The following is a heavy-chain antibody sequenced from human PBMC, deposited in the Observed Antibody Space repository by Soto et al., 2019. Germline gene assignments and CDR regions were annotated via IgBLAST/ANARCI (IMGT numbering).Heavy chain of an antibody. CDR2: IIPMLGIA. CDR3: ARGVDYYDISGFQRDYHYYGMDV. J-gene: IGHJ6*02. CDR1: GGSFSDYA. D-gene: IGHD3-22*01. Sequence: QVQLVQSGAEVKKPGSSVKVSCQASGGSFSDYAISWVRQAPGQGLEWMGGIIPMLGIADNAQKFQGRVIITADEYTSTVYMELSSLRAEDTAVYYCARGVDYYDISGFQRDYHYYGMDVWGQGTTVTVAS. V-gene: IGHV1-69*01.